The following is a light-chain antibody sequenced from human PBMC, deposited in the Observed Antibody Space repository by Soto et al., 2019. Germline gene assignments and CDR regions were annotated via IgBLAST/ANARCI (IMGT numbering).Light chain of an antibody. V-gene: IGLV2-14*01. CDR2: EVS. Sequence: QSVLTQPASVSGSPGQSITISCAGTSGEVGGYNHVAWYQQHPGKAPKLMIYEVSKRPSGVSNRFSGSKSGNTASLNISGLQAEDEADYYCISYTGSSTSYVFGTGTKVTVL. CDR1: SGEVGGYNH. J-gene: IGLJ1*01. CDR3: ISYTGSSTSYV.